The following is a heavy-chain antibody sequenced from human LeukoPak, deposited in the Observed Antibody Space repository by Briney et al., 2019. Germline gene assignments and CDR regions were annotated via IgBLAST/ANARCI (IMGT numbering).Heavy chain of an antibody. J-gene: IGHJ4*02. CDR3: ASALGYCTNGVCPGAALDY. Sequence: ASVKVSCKASGYTFTDYYMHWVRQAPGQGLEWMGWINPNSGGTNYAQKFQGRVTMTRDTSISTAYMELSRLRSDDTAVYYCASALGYCTNGVCPGAALDYWGQGTLVTVSS. CDR1: GYTFTDYY. V-gene: IGHV1-2*02. D-gene: IGHD2-8*01. CDR2: INPNSGGT.